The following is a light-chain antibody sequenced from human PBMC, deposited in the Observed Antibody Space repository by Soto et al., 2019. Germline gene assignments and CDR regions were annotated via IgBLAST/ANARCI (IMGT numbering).Light chain of an antibody. J-gene: IGLJ1*01. CDR3: AAWDGSMKEYV. Sequence: QSVLTQTPSVSGAPGQRVTISCTGRSSNIGAGYDVHWYQHLPGTAPKLLIYGTTNRPSGVPDRFSGSKSGISASLAISGLQSEDEADYYCAAWDGSMKEYVFGNGTKVTVL. CDR1: SSNIGAGYD. CDR2: GTT. V-gene: IGLV1-40*01.